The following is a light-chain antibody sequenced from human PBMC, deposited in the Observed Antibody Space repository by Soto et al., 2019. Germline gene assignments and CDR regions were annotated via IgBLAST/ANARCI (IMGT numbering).Light chain of an antibody. CDR3: QQYGSSPPIT. V-gene: IGKV3-20*01. J-gene: IGKJ5*01. CDR1: QSVSSSY. Sequence: IVFTQSPVTLSLSPGERATLSCRARQSVSSSYLAWYQQKPGQAPRLLIYGASSRATGIPDRFSGSGSGTDFTLTISRLEPEDFAVYYCQQYGSSPPITFGQGTRLENK. CDR2: GAS.